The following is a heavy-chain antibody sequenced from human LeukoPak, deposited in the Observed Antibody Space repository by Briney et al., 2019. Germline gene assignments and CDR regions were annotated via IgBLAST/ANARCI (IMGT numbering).Heavy chain of an antibody. Sequence: SQTLSLTCAISGDSLSSNDAGWNWIRQSPSRGLEWLGRTYYRSRWYTDYAIFVESRITISRDTSQNQFSLQLKPVTPDDTAVYFCVRDLGPGRAFWFDPWGQGTLVTVSS. V-gene: IGHV6-1*01. D-gene: IGHD3-10*01. J-gene: IGHJ5*02. CDR1: GDSLSSNDAG. CDR3: VRDLGPGRAFWFDP. CDR2: TYYRSRWYT.